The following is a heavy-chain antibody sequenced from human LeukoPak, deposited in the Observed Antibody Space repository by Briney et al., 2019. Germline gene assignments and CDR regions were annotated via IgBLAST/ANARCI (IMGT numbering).Heavy chain of an antibody. CDR2: IYSGGST. V-gene: IGHV3-66*01. Sequence: GGSLRLSCAASEFSVGSNYMTWVRQAPGKGLEWVSLIYSGGSTYYADSVKGRFTISRDNSKNTLYLQMNSLRAEDTAVYYCARVGPRYSSSWYGYWGQGTLVTVSS. D-gene: IGHD6-13*01. CDR3: ARVGPRYSSSWYGY. CDR1: EFSVGSNY. J-gene: IGHJ4*02.